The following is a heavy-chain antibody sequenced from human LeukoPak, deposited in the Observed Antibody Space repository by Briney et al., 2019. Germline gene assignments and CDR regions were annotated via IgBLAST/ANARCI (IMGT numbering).Heavy chain of an antibody. D-gene: IGHD3-16*01. J-gene: IGHJ6*02. CDR3: ARHFTGPGTYTPYFGMDV. V-gene: IGHV4-59*08. Sequence: KPSETLSLTCTVFGGSIRSYYCSWIRQPPGKGLEWVGYVYYSGSTSYNPSLKSRVTISVDASKNQFSLKLSSVTAADTAVYYCARHFTGPGTYTPYFGMDVWGQGTTVTVSS. CDR1: GGSIRSYY. CDR2: VYYSGST.